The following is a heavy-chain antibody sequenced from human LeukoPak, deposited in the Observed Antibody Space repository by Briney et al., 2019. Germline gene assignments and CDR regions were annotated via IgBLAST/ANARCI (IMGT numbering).Heavy chain of an antibody. CDR2: ISYDGSDR. J-gene: IGHJ4*02. CDR1: GFTFSSYA. D-gene: IGHD3-22*01. Sequence: GGSLRLSCAASGFTFSSYAMHWVRQAPGKGLDWVALISYDGSDRYYADSVKGRFTISRDNSKNTLYLQMNSLKTEDTAVYYCTRDSSGYSERWDYWGQGTLVTVSS. CDR3: TRDSSGYSERWDY. V-gene: IGHV3-30*03.